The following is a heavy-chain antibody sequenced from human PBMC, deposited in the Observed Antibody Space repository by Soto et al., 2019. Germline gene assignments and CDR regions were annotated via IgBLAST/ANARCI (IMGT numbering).Heavy chain of an antibody. Sequence: SVKVSCKASGFTFTSSAMQWVRQARRQRLEWIGWIVVGSGNTNYAQKFQERVTITRDMSTSTAYMELSSLRSEDTAVYYCAAGMVCSGGSCNDYWGQGTLVTVSS. CDR1: GFTFTSSA. CDR2: IVVGSGNT. J-gene: IGHJ4*02. CDR3: AAGMVCSGGSCNDY. D-gene: IGHD2-15*01. V-gene: IGHV1-58*02.